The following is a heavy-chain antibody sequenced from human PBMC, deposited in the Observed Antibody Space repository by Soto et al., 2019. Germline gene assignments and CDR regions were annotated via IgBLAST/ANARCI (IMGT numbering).Heavy chain of an antibody. Sequence: GASVKVSCKASGYTFTSYGISWVRQAPGQGLEWMGWVNPGNGNTKYSQTFNDRVTITWDTSASTAYMEVRSLRPEDTAIYYCARDSLSVAGSFFDYWGQGTLVTVSS. CDR2: VNPGNGNT. D-gene: IGHD6-19*01. J-gene: IGHJ4*02. V-gene: IGHV1-3*01. CDR1: GYTFTSYG. CDR3: ARDSLSVAGSFFDY.